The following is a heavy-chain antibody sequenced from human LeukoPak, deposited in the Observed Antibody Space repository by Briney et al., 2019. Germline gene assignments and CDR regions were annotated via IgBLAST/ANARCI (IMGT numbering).Heavy chain of an antibody. Sequence: GGSLRLFCVASRFPFCNFWMSLVRQAPGKGLEVVANINQDGSKKLFAESMKGRFTISRDNAKESLYLQQNSLRADDTAVYYCAKWGPHCVGDYCLALDSWGKGTLVTVSS. J-gene: IGHJ4*02. CDR3: AKWGPHCVGDYCLALDS. V-gene: IGHV3-7*01. D-gene: IGHD2-21*02. CDR1: RFPFCNFW. CDR2: INQDGSKK.